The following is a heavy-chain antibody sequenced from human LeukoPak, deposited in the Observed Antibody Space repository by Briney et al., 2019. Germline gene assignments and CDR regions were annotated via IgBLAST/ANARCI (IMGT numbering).Heavy chain of an antibody. J-gene: IGHJ4*02. D-gene: IGHD3-9*01. CDR1: GGSITGYY. CDR3: ARGNILTGYCFDF. V-gene: IGHV4-34*01. Sequence: SETLSLTCAVYGGSITGYYWSWIRQTPGRGLEWVGEIHFTGATSYNPSLKSRATISTDTSKNQFSLRLSSVTAADTAVYYCARGNILTGYCFDFWGQGALVTVSS. CDR2: IHFTGAT.